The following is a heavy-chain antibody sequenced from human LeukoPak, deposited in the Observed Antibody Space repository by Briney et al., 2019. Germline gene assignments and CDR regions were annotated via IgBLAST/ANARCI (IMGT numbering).Heavy chain of an antibody. J-gene: IGHJ3*02. D-gene: IGHD3-16*02. V-gene: IGHV4-39*07. Sequence: PSETLSLTCTVSGGSISSSSYYWGWIRQPPGKGLEWIGSIYYSGSTYYNPSLKSRVTISVDTSKNQFSLKLSSVTAADTAVYYCAGGNPHGYDYVWGSYRYMYGLTTAFDIWGQGTMVTVSS. CDR1: GGSISSSSYY. CDR2: IYYSGST. CDR3: AGGNPHGYDYVWGSYRYMYGLTTAFDI.